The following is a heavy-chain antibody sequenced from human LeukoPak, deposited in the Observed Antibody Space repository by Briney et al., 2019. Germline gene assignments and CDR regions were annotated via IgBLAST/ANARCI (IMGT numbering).Heavy chain of an antibody. J-gene: IGHJ3*02. D-gene: IGHD6-13*01. V-gene: IGHV1-18*01. CDR1: GYTFTSYG. CDR3: ASDRAAPRAFDI. Sequence: ASVKVSCKASGYTFTSYGISWVRQAPGQGLEWMGWISAYNGNTNYAQKLQGRVTMTTDTSTSTAYMELRSLRSDDTAVYYCASDRAAPRAFDIWGQGTMVTVSS. CDR2: ISAYNGNT.